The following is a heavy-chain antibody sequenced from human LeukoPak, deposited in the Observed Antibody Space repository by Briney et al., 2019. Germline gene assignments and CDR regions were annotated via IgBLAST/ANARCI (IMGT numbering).Heavy chain of an antibody. D-gene: IGHD7-27*01. CDR1: GFTFSNAW. V-gene: IGHV3-7*05. CDR3: ARGSLGRGWLYDS. Sequence: GGSLRLSCAASGFTFSNAWMSWVRQAPGKGLEWVANINQDGSETHYMDSVKGRFTISRDNTKNSLYLQMNQLRAEDTAVFYCARGSLGRGWLYDSWGQGTPISVSS. J-gene: IGHJ4*02. CDR2: INQDGSET.